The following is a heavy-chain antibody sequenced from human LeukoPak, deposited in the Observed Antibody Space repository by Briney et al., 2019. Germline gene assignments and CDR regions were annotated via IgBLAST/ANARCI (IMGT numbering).Heavy chain of an antibody. CDR3: ARGGNYFRFDP. V-gene: IGHV1-18*01. J-gene: IGHJ5*02. D-gene: IGHD1-26*01. CDR1: GYTFTNYI. Sequence: ASVKVSCKASGYTFTNYIISWVRQAPGQGLEWMGWISAYNGNTNYAQKLQGRVTMTTDTSTAIAYMELRSLRSDDTAVYYCARGGNYFRFDPWGQGTLVTVSS. CDR2: ISAYNGNT.